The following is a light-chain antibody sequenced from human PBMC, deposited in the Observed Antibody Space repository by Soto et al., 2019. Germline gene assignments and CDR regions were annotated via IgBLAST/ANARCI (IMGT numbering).Light chain of an antibody. J-gene: IGLJ2*01. CDR3: SSFAGNNIMV. V-gene: IGLV2-8*01. CDR1: SSDVGGYNY. CDR2: DVS. Sequence: QSVLAQPPSASGSPGQSVTISCTGTSSDVGGYNYVSWYQQHPGKAPNLMIYDVSKRPSGVPDRFSGPKSGNTASLTVSGLQAEDEDDYYCSSFAGNNIMVFGGGTKLTVL.